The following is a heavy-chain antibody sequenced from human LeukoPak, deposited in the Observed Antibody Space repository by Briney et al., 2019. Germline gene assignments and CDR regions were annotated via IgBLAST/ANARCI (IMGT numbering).Heavy chain of an antibody. Sequence: ASVKVSCKASGYTFTEYYMHWVRQAPGQGLEWMGWINPHSGGTNYAQKFQGRVTMTRDTSISTAYMELSRLRSDATAVYSCARFDQVSETAGGYWGQGTLVTVSS. CDR3: ARFDQVSETAGGY. CDR2: INPHSGGT. CDR1: GYTFTEYY. D-gene: IGHD5/OR15-5a*01. V-gene: IGHV1-2*02. J-gene: IGHJ4*02.